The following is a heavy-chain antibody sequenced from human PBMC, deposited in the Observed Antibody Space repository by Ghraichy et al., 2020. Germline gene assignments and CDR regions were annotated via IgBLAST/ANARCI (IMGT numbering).Heavy chain of an antibody. CDR1: GGSISSSTYY. CDR3: ARHPSITIFGVVITGGSFDI. Sequence: SETLSLTCTVSGGSISSSTYYWGWIRQPPGKGLEWIGSIYYSGSTYYNPSLKSRVTMSVDTSKNQFSLKLSSVTAADTAVYYCARHPSITIFGVVITGGSFDIWGQGTMVTVSS. D-gene: IGHD3-3*01. CDR2: IYYSGST. V-gene: IGHV4-39*01. J-gene: IGHJ3*02.